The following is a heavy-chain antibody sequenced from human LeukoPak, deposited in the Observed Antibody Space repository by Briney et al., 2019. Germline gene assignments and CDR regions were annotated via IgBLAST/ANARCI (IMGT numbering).Heavy chain of an antibody. V-gene: IGHV1-2*02. CDR2: IQPNSGGI. J-gene: IGHJ4*02. CDR1: GYTLTDHH. Sequence: ASVKVSCKASGYTLTDHHLIWVRQAPGQALEWMGWIQPNSGGISYAQEFQGRITLTRDTSSSTAYMELSSLRSDDTAIYYCARGPYYDSSGYYDYWGQGTLVTVSS. D-gene: IGHD3-22*01. CDR3: ARGPYYDSSGYYDY.